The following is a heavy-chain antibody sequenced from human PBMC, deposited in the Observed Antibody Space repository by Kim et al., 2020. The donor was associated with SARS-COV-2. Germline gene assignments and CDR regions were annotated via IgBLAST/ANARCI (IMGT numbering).Heavy chain of an antibody. D-gene: IGHD2-21*01. V-gene: IGHV3-49*04. CDR1: GFTFGDYA. CDR3: TRVLVFRGGWFDP. J-gene: IGHJ5*02. Sequence: GGSLRLSCTASGFTFGDYAMSWVRQAPGKGLEWVGFIRSKAYGGTTEYAASVKGRFTISRDDSKSIANLQMNSLKTEDTAVYYCTRVLVFRGGWFDPWGQGTLVTVSS. CDR2: IRSKAYGGTT.